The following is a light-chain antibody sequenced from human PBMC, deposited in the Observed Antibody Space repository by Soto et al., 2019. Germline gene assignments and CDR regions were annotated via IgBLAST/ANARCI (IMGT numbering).Light chain of an antibody. V-gene: IGKV1-6*01. CDR2: AAS. Sequence: QMTQSPSSLSASVGEKIIITCRASRDVGSDVSWYQQKPGQAPKLLIYAASNLYTGVPSRFSGSRSGTEFTLTISSLQPEDFASYYCLQDYGDSWAFGQGTKVDIK. CDR1: RDVGSD. J-gene: IGKJ1*01. CDR3: LQDYGDSWA.